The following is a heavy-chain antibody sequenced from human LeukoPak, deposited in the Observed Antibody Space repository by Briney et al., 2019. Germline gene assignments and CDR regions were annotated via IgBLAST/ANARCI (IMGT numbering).Heavy chain of an antibody. V-gene: IGHV1-69*05. Sequence: SVKVSCKASGYTFISYTITWVRQAPGQGLEWMVGIIPIFGTANHAQKFQGRVTISTDESTTTAYMELSSLRSEDTAVYYCARERGYSNYEAYYYMDVWGKGTTVTVSS. J-gene: IGHJ6*03. CDR2: IIPIFGTA. D-gene: IGHD4-11*01. CDR1: GYTFISYT. CDR3: ARERGYSNYEAYYYMDV.